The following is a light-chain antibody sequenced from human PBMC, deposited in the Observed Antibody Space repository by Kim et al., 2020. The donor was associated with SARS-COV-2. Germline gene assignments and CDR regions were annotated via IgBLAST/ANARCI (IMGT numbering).Light chain of an antibody. CDR2: GKN. J-gene: IGLJ2*01. CDR3: NSRDSNDNVV. CDR1: SLRSYY. V-gene: IGLV3-19*01. Sequence: VALGQTVRHTCQGGSLRSYYATWYQQKPGQAPILVIYGKNNRPSGIPDRFSGSSSGNTASLTITGTQAGDEADYYCNSRDSNDNVVFGGGTQLTVL.